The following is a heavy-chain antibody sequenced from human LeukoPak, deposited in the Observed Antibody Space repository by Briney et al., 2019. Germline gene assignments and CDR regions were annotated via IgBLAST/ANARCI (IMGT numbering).Heavy chain of an antibody. J-gene: IGHJ5*02. CDR1: GGSFSGYY. CDR3: ARGTIANWFDP. V-gene: IGHV4-34*01. Sequence: KSSETLSLTCAVYGGSFSGYYWSWIRQPPGKGLEWIGEINHSGSTNYNPSLKSRVTTSVDTSKNQFSLKLSSVTAADTAVYYCARGTIANWFDPWGQGTLVTVSS. CDR2: INHSGST. D-gene: IGHD5-24*01.